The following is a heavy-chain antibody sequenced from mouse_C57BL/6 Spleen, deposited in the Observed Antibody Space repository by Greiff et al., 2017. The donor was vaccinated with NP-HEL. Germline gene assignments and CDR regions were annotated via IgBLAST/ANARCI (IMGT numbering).Heavy chain of an antibody. Sequence: VQLKESGPELVKPGASVKMSCKASGYTFTDYNMHWVKQSHGKSLEWIGYINPNNGGTSYNQKFKGKATLTVNKSSSTAYMELRSLTSEDSAVYYCASHYYGSPFAYWGQGTLVTVSA. D-gene: IGHD1-1*01. CDR2: INPNNGGT. CDR1: GYTFTDYN. J-gene: IGHJ3*01. V-gene: IGHV1-22*01. CDR3: ASHYYGSPFAY.